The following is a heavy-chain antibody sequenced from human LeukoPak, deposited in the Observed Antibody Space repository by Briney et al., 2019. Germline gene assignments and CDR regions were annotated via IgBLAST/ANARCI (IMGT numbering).Heavy chain of an antibody. V-gene: IGHV3-7*05. CDR2: INEDGSEK. D-gene: IGHD3-10*01. J-gene: IGHJ5*02. Sequence: GGSLSLSCAASGFTFSNYWMSWVRQAPGKGLEWVANINEDGSEKYYEDSVRGRFTISRDNAKNSLYLQMNSLRAEDTAVYYCARGGTMVWELIIPNWFDPWGQGTLVTVSS. CDR1: GFTFSNYW. CDR3: ARGGTMVWELIIPNWFDP.